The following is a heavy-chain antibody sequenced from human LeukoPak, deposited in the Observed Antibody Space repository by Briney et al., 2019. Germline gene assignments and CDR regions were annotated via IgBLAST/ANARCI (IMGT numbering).Heavy chain of an antibody. V-gene: IGHV3-30*18. CDR2: ISYDGSNK. D-gene: IGHD6-19*01. CDR1: GFTFSSYG. CDR3: AKVDSSGWYFDY. J-gene: IGHJ4*02. Sequence: GGSLRLSCAASGFTFSSYGMHWVRQAPGKGLEWVTVISYDGSNKYYADSVKGGFTISRDNSKNTLYLQMNSLRAEDTAVYYCAKVDSSGWYFDYWGQGTLVTVSS.